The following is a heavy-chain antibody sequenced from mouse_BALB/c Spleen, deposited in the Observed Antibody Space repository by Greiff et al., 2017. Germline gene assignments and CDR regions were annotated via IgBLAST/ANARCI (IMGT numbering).Heavy chain of an antibody. Sequence: EVQLVESGGGLVQPGGSRKLSCAASGFTFSSFGMHWVRQAPEKGLEWVAYISSGSSTIYYADTVKGRFTISRDNPKNTLFLQMTSLRSEDTAMYYCARSDGNYVAYWGQGTLVTVSA. CDR2: ISSGSSTI. J-gene: IGHJ3*01. D-gene: IGHD2-1*01. CDR1: GFTFSSFG. CDR3: ARSDGNYVAY. V-gene: IGHV5-17*02.